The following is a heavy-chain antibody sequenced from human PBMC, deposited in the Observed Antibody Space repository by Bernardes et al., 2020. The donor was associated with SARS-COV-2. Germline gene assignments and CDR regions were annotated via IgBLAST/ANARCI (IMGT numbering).Heavy chain of an antibody. CDR2: INHLRST. V-gene: IGHV4-34*01. CDR1: GESFSFYY. CDR3: ARHGQRGITIFGLVPYPDF. Sequence: SETLSLTCAVYGESFSFYYWNWIRQPPGKGPEWIGEINHLRSTNYNPSLKSRVTISVDTSKNQFSLKLSSVTAADTAFYYCARHGQRGITIFGLVPYPDFWGQGTLVIVSS. J-gene: IGHJ4*02. D-gene: IGHD3-3*01.